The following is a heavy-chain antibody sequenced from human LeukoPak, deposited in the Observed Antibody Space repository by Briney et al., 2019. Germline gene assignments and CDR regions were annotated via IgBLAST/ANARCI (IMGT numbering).Heavy chain of an antibody. J-gene: IGHJ3*02. V-gene: IGHV3-33*01. Sequence: GGSLRLSCAASEFTFSSYGMHWVRQAPGKGLEWVAVIWYDGSNKYYADSVKGRFTISRDNSKNTLYLQMNSLRAEDTAVYYCARGSFRGSSDDAFDIWGQGTMVTVSS. CDR2: IWYDGSNK. CDR1: EFTFSSYG. D-gene: IGHD1-26*01. CDR3: ARGSFRGSSDDAFDI.